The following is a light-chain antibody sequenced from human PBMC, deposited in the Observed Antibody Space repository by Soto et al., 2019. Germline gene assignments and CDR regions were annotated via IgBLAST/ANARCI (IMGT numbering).Light chain of an antibody. CDR3: QQYNTYSWT. CDR2: DSS. J-gene: IGKJ1*01. CDR1: QTVGSW. Sequence: DIQMTQSPSTLSASVGDRVTITCRAIQTVGSWLAWYQQEPGKAPKLLIYDSSSLQSGVPSRFSGSGSGTEFTLTISSLQPDDFATYYCQQYNTYSWTFGQGTEGDIK. V-gene: IGKV1-5*01.